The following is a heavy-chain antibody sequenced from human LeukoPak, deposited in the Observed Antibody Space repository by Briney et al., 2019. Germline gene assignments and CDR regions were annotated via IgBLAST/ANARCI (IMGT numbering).Heavy chain of an antibody. D-gene: IGHD1-26*01. CDR3: ARGDGSYPE. J-gene: IGHJ4*02. CDR1: GYSISSGYY. Sequence: SETLSLTCAVSGYSISSGYYWGWIRQPPGKGLEWIGSIYHSGSASYNPSLKSRLTTSVDTSKNQFSLKLSSVTASDTAVYYCARGDGSYPEWGQRTLVTVSS. CDR2: IYHSGSA. V-gene: IGHV4-38-2*01.